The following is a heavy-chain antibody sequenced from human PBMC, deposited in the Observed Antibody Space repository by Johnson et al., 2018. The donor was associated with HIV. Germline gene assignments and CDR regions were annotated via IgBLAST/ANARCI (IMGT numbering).Heavy chain of an antibody. Sequence: QVYLVESGGGVVHPGGSLRLSCAASGFTFNTYGMHWVRQAPGKGLEWVAFIRYDGGTKYYADSLKGRFTISRDNSKNTLYLQMNSLRAEDTAVYYCAKSGFSGSYQGAYDIWGQGAMVTVSS. J-gene: IGHJ3*02. CDR3: AKSGFSGSYQGAYDI. V-gene: IGHV3-30*02. D-gene: IGHD1-26*01. CDR2: IRYDGGTK. CDR1: GFTFNTYG.